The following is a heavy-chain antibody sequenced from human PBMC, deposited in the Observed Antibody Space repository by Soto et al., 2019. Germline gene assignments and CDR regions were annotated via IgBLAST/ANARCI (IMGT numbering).Heavy chain of an antibody. CDR2: IYYSGST. CDR3: ARQMWIQLSYYYYYGMDV. D-gene: IGHD5-18*01. V-gene: IGHV4-39*01. Sequence: PSDTLSLSCTVYGGSIGSSSYYWGWFRHPPGKWLEWIGSIYYSGSTYYNPSLKSRVTISVDTSKNQFSLKLSSVTAADTAVYYCARQMWIQLSYYYYYGMDVWGQGTTVTVSS. J-gene: IGHJ6*02. CDR1: GGSIGSSSYY.